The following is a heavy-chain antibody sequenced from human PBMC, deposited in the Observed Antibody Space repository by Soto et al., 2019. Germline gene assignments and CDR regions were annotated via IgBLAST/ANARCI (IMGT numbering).Heavy chain of an antibody. CDR2: ISCCGGTA. J-gene: IGHJ4*02. CDR1: GFNFNKYA. CDR3: AKADGEQWLLPHREN. Sequence: EVQLLESGGDLVRPGESLRLSCAASGFNFNKYAMSWVRQAPGEGLEWVSGISCCGGTASYADSVKGRFTIARDDSKNTLFLHRNSLRVEETAESYCAKADGEQWLLPHRENWGRGSLVTVS. D-gene: IGHD6-19*01. V-gene: IGHV3-23*01.